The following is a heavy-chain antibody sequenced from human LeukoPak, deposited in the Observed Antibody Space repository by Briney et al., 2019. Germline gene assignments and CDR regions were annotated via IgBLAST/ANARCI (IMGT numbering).Heavy chain of an antibody. Sequence: GSLRLSCAASGITFSSYAMSWVRQAPGKGLEWVSAISGSGGSTYYADSVKGRFTISRDNSKNTLYLQMNSLRAEDTAVYYCAKDTRRWELPDYWGQGTLVTVSS. CDR1: GITFSSYA. D-gene: IGHD1-26*01. J-gene: IGHJ4*02. CDR2: ISGSGGST. CDR3: AKDTRRWELPDY. V-gene: IGHV3-23*01.